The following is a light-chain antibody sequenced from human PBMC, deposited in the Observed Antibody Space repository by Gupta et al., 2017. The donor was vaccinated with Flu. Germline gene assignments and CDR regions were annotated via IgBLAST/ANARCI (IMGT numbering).Light chain of an antibody. V-gene: IGLV2-11*01. Sequence: QSAAVQPRSVSGFPGPTVTISCGAAASEIGAYNYVSWYQQHPGKAPRVVIFDVSSRPSGVPSRFSGSRSGDTAYLTISGLQPEEYADYYCFSYVGYKTWVFGGGTRLTVL. J-gene: IGLJ3*02. CDR3: FSYVGYKTWV. CDR1: ASEIGAYNY. CDR2: DVS.